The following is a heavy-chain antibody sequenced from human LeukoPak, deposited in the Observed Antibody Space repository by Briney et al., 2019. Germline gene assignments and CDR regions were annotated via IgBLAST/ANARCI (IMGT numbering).Heavy chain of an antibody. J-gene: IGHJ4*02. Sequence: ASVKVSCKASGGTFSNYAISWVRQAPGQGLEWMGRIIPILGIANYAQKFQGRVTITADKSTSTAYMELSSLRSEDTAVYYCARESSFPQQFGSIAAVFFDYWGQGTLVTVSS. CDR3: ARESSFPQQFGSIAAVFFDY. V-gene: IGHV1-69*04. CDR2: IIPILGIA. D-gene: IGHD6-13*01. CDR1: GGTFSNYA.